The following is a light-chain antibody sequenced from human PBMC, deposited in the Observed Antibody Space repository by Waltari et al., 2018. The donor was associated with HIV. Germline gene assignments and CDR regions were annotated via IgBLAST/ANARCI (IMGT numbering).Light chain of an antibody. CDR1: QNVISSY. CDR3: QQYVSSPHT. J-gene: IGKJ2*01. CDR2: GAS. V-gene: IGKV3-20*01. Sequence: EIVLTQSPGTLSLSPGESATLPCRASQNVISSYLAWYQQKPGQAPRLLIFGASSRATGIPDRFSGSGSGTDFTLTISRLEPEDFAVYYCQQYVSSPHTFGQGTKLEIK.